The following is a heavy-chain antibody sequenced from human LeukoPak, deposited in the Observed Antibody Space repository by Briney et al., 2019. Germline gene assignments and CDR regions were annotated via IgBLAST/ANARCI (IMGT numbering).Heavy chain of an antibody. CDR2: ISQNGDST. CDR3: AKDIGYCSSATCYGLDY. Sequence: GTLRLSCAASGFTFSSYGMSWARQAPGKGLDWVSAISQNGDSTYYADSVKGRFTISRDNSKNTLYLQMNSLRAEDTAIYYCAKDIGYCSSATCYGLDYWGQGTLVTVSS. D-gene: IGHD2-2*01. J-gene: IGHJ4*02. CDR1: GFTFSSYG. V-gene: IGHV3-23*01.